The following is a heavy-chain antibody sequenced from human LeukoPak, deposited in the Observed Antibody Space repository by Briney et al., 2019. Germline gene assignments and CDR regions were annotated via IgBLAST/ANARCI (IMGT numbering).Heavy chain of an antibody. CDR2: VYHSGSP. J-gene: IGHJ3*01. CDR3: ARREDGYNYNAFDV. Sequence: SETLSLTCTVSGDSSSAYYWSWIRQLPGKGLEWIGYVYHSGSPEYNPSLKSRVTISVDTSKNQFSLKLNSVTAADTAVYYCARREDGYNYNAFDVWGQGTMVTVSS. V-gene: IGHV4-59*08. D-gene: IGHD5-24*01. CDR1: GDSSSAYY.